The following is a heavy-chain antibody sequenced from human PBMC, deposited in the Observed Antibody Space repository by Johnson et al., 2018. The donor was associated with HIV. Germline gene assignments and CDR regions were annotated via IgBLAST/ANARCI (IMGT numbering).Heavy chain of an antibody. CDR2: IWYDGSNK. CDR1: GFTFSSYG. V-gene: IGHV3-30*19. D-gene: IGHD6-13*01. Sequence: QVQLVESGGGVVQPGRSLRLSCAASGFTFSSYGVHWVRQAPGKGLEWVAVIWYDGSNKYYADSVRGRFTISRDNSKNTLYLQRNSLRAEDTAVYYCAREGEGYGSSWYAAFDSWGQGTVVTVSS. J-gene: IGHJ3*02. CDR3: AREGEGYGSSWYAAFDS.